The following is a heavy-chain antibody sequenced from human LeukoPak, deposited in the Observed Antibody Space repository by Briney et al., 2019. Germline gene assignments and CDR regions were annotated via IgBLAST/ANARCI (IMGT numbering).Heavy chain of an antibody. D-gene: IGHD5-12*01. CDR3: ARGGNYDSPLDS. CDR2: ISAYSGDR. CDR1: GYTFLIYG. Sequence: ASVTVSCTASGYTFLIYGMSWVRQAPGQGLEWMGWISAYSGDRRYARKFQGRVTLTTDSSTNTAYMELGSLTSDDTAVYYCARGGNYDSPLDSWGQGSPVIVSS. J-gene: IGHJ5*01. V-gene: IGHV1-18*01.